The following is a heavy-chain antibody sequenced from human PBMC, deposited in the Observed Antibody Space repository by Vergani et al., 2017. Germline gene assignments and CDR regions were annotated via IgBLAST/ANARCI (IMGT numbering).Heavy chain of an antibody. Sequence: QVQLQESGPGLVKPSETLSLTCAVSGSSISSGYYWGWIRQPPGKGLEWIGSIYHSGSTYYNPSLKSRVTISVDTSKNQFSLKLSSVTAADTAVYYCARRSGYYGMDVWGQGTTVTVSS. CDR2: IYHSGST. V-gene: IGHV4-38-2*01. CDR3: ARRSGYYGMDV. CDR1: GSSISSGYY. D-gene: IGHD3-3*01. J-gene: IGHJ6*02.